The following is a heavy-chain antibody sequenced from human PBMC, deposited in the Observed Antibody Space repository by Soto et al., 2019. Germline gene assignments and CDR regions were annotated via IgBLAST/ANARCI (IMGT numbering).Heavy chain of an antibody. CDR2: VYSTGST. J-gene: IGHJ5*02. CDR1: GGAITAYY. D-gene: IGHD3-16*01. CDR3: ARDEYYYCNNWFGH. Sequence: LSLTCTVSGGAITAYYWSWIRQPVGEGLQWIGRVYSTGSTNYNPSLRSRVTMSVDTSQNQFFLRLSSVTAADTAVYYCARDEYYYCNNWFGHCRQLILVTASS. V-gene: IGHV4-4*07.